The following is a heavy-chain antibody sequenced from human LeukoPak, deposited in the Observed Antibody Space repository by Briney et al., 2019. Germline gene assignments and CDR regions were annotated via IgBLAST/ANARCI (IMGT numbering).Heavy chain of an antibody. J-gene: IGHJ5*02. CDR2: IKQDGGVK. CDR3: ARAYS. V-gene: IGHV3-7*03. Sequence: PGGSLRLSCVASGCTFSGYWRSWVRQAPGKGPEWVANIKQDGGVKNYVDSVKGRFTISRDNAKNSLYLQMDSLGAEDTAVYYCARAYSWEQGTLVTVSS. CDR1: GCTFSGYW. D-gene: IGHD2-21*01.